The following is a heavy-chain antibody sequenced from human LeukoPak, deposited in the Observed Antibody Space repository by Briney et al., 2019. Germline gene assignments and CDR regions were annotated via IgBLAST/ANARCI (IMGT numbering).Heavy chain of an antibody. Sequence: GGSLRLSCAASGFTVSSNYMSWVRQAPGKGLEWVSIIYSGGSTFYADSVKGRFTISRDNSKNTLYLQMNSLRAEDTAVYYCAKSGQQLVVDAFDIWGQGTMVTVSS. D-gene: IGHD6-13*01. V-gene: IGHV3-53*01. CDR1: GFTVSSNY. CDR3: AKSGQQLVVDAFDI. CDR2: IYSGGST. J-gene: IGHJ3*02.